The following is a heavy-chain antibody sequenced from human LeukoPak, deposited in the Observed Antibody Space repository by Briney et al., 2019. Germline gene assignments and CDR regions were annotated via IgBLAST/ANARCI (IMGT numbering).Heavy chain of an antibody. V-gene: IGHV4-4*07. D-gene: IGHD6-13*01. CDR1: GGSISRYY. CDR3: ARSKTATYSSSWYPYFQH. Sequence: SETLSLTCSVSGGSISRYYWSWIRQPAGKGLEWIGRIYTSGNTNYNPSLKSRVTMSVDTSKNQFSLRLKSVTAADTAVYYCARSKTATYSSSWYPYFQHWGQGTLVTVSS. CDR2: IYTSGNT. J-gene: IGHJ1*01.